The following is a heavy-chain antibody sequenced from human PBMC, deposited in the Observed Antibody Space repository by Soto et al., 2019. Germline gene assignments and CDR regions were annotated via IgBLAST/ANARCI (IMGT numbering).Heavy chain of an antibody. V-gene: IGHV3-72*01. CDR3: IIAAPPFNY. CDR1: RFTLSDHY. CDR2: SRNKARSYST. D-gene: IGHD2-15*01. Sequence: EVQLVESGGGLVQPGGSLRLSCAASRFTLSDHYMDWVRQAPGKGLEWVGRSRNKARSYSTDYAASVKGRFTISRDDSENSLVLQMNSLKIEDTAVYYCIIAAPPFNYWGRGTLVTVSS. J-gene: IGHJ4*02.